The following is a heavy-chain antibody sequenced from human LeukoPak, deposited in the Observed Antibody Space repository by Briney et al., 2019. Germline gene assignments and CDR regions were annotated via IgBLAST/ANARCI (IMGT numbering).Heavy chain of an antibody. CDR1: GGSMTSYY. CDR3: AREVSYYMDV. Sequence: PSETLSLTCTVSGGSMTSYYWSWIRQPPGKGLEWIGYIYYSGSTKYNPSLKSRVTISVDTSKNQFSLKLNSVTAADTAVYYCAREVSYYMDVWGKGTTVTVSS. CDR2: IYYSGST. D-gene: IGHD2-8*01. J-gene: IGHJ6*03. V-gene: IGHV4-59*01.